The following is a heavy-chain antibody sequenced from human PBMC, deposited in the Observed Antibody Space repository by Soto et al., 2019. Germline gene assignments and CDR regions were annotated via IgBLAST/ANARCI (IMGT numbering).Heavy chain of an antibody. J-gene: IGHJ5*02. CDR1: GGSISSYY. Sequence: SETLSLTCTVSGGSISSYYWSWIRQPPGKGLEWIGYIYYSGSTNYNPSLKSRVTISVDTSKNQFSLKLSSVTAADTAVYYCARSYYDSANWFDPWGQGTLVTVSS. V-gene: IGHV4-59*01. D-gene: IGHD3-22*01. CDR2: IYYSGST. CDR3: ARSYYDSANWFDP.